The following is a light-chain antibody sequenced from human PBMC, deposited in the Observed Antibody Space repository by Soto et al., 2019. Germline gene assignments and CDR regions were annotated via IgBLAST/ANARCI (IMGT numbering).Light chain of an antibody. CDR3: QQSYSTAWT. J-gene: IGKJ1*01. CDR2: AAS. V-gene: IGKV1-39*01. CDR1: QSISSY. Sequence: DIQMTQSPSSLSASVGDRVTITCRASQSISSYLNWYQQKPGKAPKLLIYAASSLQSGVPSRFCGCGSGTDFTLTISSLQPEDFATYYCQQSYSTAWTFGQGTKVEIK.